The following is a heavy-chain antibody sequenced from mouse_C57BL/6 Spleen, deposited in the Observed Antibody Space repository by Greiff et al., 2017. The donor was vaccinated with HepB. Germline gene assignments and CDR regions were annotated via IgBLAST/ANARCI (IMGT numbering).Heavy chain of an antibody. CDR3: ARGIYYDYGYYFDY. CDR2: IDPSDSYT. CDR1: GYTFTSYW. J-gene: IGHJ2*01. D-gene: IGHD2-4*01. Sequence: QVQLQQPGAELVKPGASVKLSCKASGYTFTSYWMQWVKQRPGQGLEWIGEIDPSDSYTNYNQKFKGKATLTVDTSSITAYMQLSSLTSEDSAVYYCARGIYYDYGYYFDYWGQGTTLTVSS. V-gene: IGHV1-50*01.